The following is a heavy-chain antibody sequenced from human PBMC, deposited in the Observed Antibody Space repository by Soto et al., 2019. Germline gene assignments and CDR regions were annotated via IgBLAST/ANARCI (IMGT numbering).Heavy chain of an antibody. CDR3: AIWRTHERADYDY. V-gene: IGHV4-34*01. Sequence: SETLSLTCAVYGGSFSGYYWSWIRQPPGKGLEWIGEINHSGSTNYNPSLRSRVTISVDTSKNQFSLKLSSVTAADTAVYYCAIWRTHERADYDYWGQGTLVTVSS. CDR1: GGSFSGYY. CDR2: INHSGST. D-gene: IGHD4-17*01. J-gene: IGHJ4*02.